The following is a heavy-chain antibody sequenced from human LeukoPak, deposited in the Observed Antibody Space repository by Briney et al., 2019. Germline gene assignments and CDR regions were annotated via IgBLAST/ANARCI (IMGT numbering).Heavy chain of an antibody. J-gene: IGHJ4*02. CDR1: GGTFSSYA. CDR2: IIPIFGTA. Sequence: GSSVKVSCKASGGTFSSYAISWVRQAPGQGLEWMGGIIPIFGTANYAQKFQGRVTITADESTSTAYMELSSLRSEDTAVYYCARDHFYDSSGYYGGYFDYWGQGTLVTVSS. V-gene: IGHV1-69*01. D-gene: IGHD3-22*01. CDR3: ARDHFYDSSGYYGGYFDY.